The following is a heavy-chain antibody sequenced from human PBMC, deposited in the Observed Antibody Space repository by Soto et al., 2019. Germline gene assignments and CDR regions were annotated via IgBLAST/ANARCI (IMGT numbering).Heavy chain of an antibody. Sequence: QVQLVESGGGVVQPGRSLRLSCVASGFTFSSYGMHWVGQAPGKGLEWVAVIWYDASNEFYADSVKGRFTISRDNTKNTMYLQMNSLRAEDTAVYYCARDPIGPGIFDYWGQGTLVTVSS. CDR1: GFTFSSYG. D-gene: IGHD1-26*01. J-gene: IGHJ4*02. CDR2: IWYDASNE. V-gene: IGHV3-33*01. CDR3: ARDPIGPGIFDY.